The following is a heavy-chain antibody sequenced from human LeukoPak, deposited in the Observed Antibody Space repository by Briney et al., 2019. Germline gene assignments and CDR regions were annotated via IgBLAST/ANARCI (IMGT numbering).Heavy chain of an antibody. CDR2: ISAYNGNT. CDR1: GYTFTSYG. J-gene: IGHJ5*02. V-gene: IGHV1-18*01. D-gene: IGHD6-13*01. CDR3: ARDIAAAAKPNWFDP. Sequence: ASVKVSCKASGYTFTSYGISWVRQAPGQGLEWMGWISAYNGNTNYAQKLQGRVTMTTDTSTSTAYMELRSLRSDDTAVYYCARDIAAAAKPNWFDPWGQGTLVTVSS.